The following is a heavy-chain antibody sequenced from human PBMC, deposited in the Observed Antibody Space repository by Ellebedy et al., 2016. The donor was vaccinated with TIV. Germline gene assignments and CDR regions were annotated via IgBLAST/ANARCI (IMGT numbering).Heavy chain of an antibody. Sequence: SETLSLXCAVYSGSFSGYYWSWIRQPPGKGLEWIGEINHSGSTNYNPSLKSRVTISIDTSKNQFSLNLTSVTAADTAVYYCASTTGVSWLGEILRAQPIDYWGQGTLVTVSS. CDR3: ASTTGVSWLGEILRAQPIDY. CDR2: INHSGST. D-gene: IGHD3-10*01. V-gene: IGHV4-34*01. CDR1: SGSFSGYY. J-gene: IGHJ4*02.